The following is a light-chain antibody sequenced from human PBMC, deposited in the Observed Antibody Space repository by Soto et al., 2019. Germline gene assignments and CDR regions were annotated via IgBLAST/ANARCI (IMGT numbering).Light chain of an antibody. CDR3: SSDTSSSTHVV. V-gene: IGLV2-18*02. Sequence: QSVLTQPPSVSGSPGQSVTISCTGTSSDVGSYNRVSWYQQPPGTAPKLMIYEVSNRPSGVPDRFSGSKSGNTASLTISGLQAEDEADYYCSSDTSSSTHVVFGGGTKLTVL. CDR1: SSDVGSYNR. J-gene: IGLJ2*01. CDR2: EVS.